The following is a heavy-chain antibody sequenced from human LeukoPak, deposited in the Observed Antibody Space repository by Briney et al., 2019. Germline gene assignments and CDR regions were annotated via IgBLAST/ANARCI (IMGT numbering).Heavy chain of an antibody. V-gene: IGHV3-7*01. CDR3: ARDPVGGYDSDY. CDR2: IKQDGSEK. D-gene: IGHD5-12*01. J-gene: IGHJ4*02. CDR1: GITFSGYW. Sequence: GGSLRLSCAVSGITFSGYWMSWVRQAPGKGLEWVANIKQDGSEKYYVDSVKGRFTISRDNAKNSLYLQMNSLRAEDTAVYYCARDPVGGYDSDYWGQGTLVTVSS.